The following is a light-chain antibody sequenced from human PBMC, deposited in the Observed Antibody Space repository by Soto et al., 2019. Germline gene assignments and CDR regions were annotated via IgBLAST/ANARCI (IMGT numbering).Light chain of an antibody. Sequence: DIQMTQSPSTLSASVGDRVTITCRASQSLYDWLAWYQQKPGKAPKLLIYKASGLESGDPSRCSGSEFGTEFTLTISSLQPDDCATYYCQQFNSPSWTFGQGTKVEIK. CDR2: KAS. CDR3: QQFNSPSWT. J-gene: IGKJ1*01. CDR1: QSLYDW. V-gene: IGKV1-5*03.